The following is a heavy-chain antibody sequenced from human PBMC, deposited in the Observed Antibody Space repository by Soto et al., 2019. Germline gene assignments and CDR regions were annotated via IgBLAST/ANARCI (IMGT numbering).Heavy chain of an antibody. J-gene: IGHJ4*02. Sequence: QITLKESGPTLVKPTQTLTLTCTFSGFSLSTSGVGVGWIRQPPGKALEWLGIIYWDDDKRYSPSLKSRVTITKDTSKNQLVLTMTNMDPVDTATYYCAHLPWPHLWPRAPVVYWGQGTPVTVSS. V-gene: IGHV2-5*02. CDR1: GFSLSTSGVG. CDR2: IYWDDDK. CDR3: AHLPWPHLWPRAPVVY. D-gene: IGHD5-18*01.